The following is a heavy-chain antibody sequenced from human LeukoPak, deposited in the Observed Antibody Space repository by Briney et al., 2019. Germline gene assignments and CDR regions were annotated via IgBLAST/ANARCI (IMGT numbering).Heavy chain of an antibody. D-gene: IGHD5-18*01. CDR2: IYHSGST. CDR1: GGSISSGGYY. Sequence: PSQTLSLTCTVSGGSISSGGYYWSWIRQHPGKGLEWIGYIYHSGSTYYNPPLKSRVTISVDTSKNQFSLKLSSVTAADTAVYYCARDTAMVNAHYFDYWGQGTLVTVSS. CDR3: ARDTAMVNAHYFDY. J-gene: IGHJ4*02. V-gene: IGHV4-31*02.